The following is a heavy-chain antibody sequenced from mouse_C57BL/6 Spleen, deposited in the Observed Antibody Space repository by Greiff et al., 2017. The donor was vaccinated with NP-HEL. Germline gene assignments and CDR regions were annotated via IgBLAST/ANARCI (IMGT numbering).Heavy chain of an antibody. D-gene: IGHD2-4*01. J-gene: IGHJ4*01. V-gene: IGHV5-17*01. CDR3: ARKDYDEESMDY. CDR2: ISSGSSTI. Sequence: DVMLVESGGGLVKPGGSLKLSCAASGFTFSDYGMHWVRQAPEKGLEWVAYISSGSSTIYYADTVKGRFTISRDNAKNTLFLQMTSLRSEDTAMYYCARKDYDEESMDYWGQGTSVTVSS. CDR1: GFTFSDYG.